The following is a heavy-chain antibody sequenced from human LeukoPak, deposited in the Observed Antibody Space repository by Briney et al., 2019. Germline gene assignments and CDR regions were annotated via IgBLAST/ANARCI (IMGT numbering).Heavy chain of an antibody. V-gene: IGHV3-7*01. J-gene: IGHJ4*02. CDR3: AREVATIDY. CDR2: IKQDGSEK. Sequence: GGSLRLSCAASGFTFSSYWMSWVRQAPGKGLEWVASIKQDGSEKYYVDSVKGRFTISRDNAKNLLYLQMNSLRAEDTTVYYCAREVATIDYWGQGTLVTVSS. D-gene: IGHD5-24*01. CDR1: GFTFSSYW.